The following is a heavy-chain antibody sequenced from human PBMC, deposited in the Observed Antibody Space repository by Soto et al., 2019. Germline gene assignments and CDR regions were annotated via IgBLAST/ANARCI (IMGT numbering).Heavy chain of an antibody. V-gene: IGHV4-34*01. CDR2: INHSGST. D-gene: IGHD3-9*01. Sequence: PSETLSLTCAVYGGSFSGYYWSWIRQPPGKGLEWIGEINHSGSTNYNPSLKSRVTISVDTSKNQFSLKLSSVTAADTAVYYCARNFGPPRSYDILTGYYEGGNWFDPWGQGTLVTVSS. CDR1: GGSFSGYY. J-gene: IGHJ5*02. CDR3: ARNFGPPRSYDILTGYYEGGNWFDP.